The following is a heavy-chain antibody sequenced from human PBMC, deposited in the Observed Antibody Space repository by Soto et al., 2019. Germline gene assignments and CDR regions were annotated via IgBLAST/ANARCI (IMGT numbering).Heavy chain of an antibody. J-gene: IGHJ5*02. D-gene: IGHD6-13*01. CDR3: ARSLAAQKNWFGP. Sequence: EASVKVSCKASGGTFSSYAISWVRQAPGQGLEWMGGIIPIFGTANYAQKFQGRVTITADESTSTAYMELSSLRSEDTAVYYCARSLAAQKNWFGPWGQGTLVTVSS. CDR1: GGTFSSYA. V-gene: IGHV1-69*13. CDR2: IIPIFGTA.